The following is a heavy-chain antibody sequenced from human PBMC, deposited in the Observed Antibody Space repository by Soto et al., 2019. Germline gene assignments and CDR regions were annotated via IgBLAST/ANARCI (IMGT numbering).Heavy chain of an antibody. CDR1: GFTFSSYA. J-gene: IGHJ6*03. CDR3: AKTAFDYYYYYMDV. Sequence: GGSLRLSCAVSGFTFSSYAMSWVRQAPGKGLEWVSAISGSGGSTYYADSVKGRFTISRDNSKNTLYLQMNSLRAEDTAVYYCAKTAFDYYYYYMDVWGKGTTVTVSS. V-gene: IGHV3-23*01. CDR2: ISGSGGST. D-gene: IGHD2-21*02.